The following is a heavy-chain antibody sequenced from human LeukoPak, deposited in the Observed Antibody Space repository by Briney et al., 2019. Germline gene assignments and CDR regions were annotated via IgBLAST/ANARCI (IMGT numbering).Heavy chain of an antibody. CDR2: IWYDGSNK. CDR3: AKDLDYGDYLEY. J-gene: IGHJ4*02. V-gene: IGHV3-33*06. CDR1: GFTFSSYG. Sequence: HPGRSLRLSXAASGFTFSSYGMHWVRQAPGKGMEWLAVIWYDGSNKYYADSVKGRFTISRDNSKNTLYLQMNSLRAEDTAVYYCAKDLDYGDYLEYWGQGTPVTVSS. D-gene: IGHD4-17*01.